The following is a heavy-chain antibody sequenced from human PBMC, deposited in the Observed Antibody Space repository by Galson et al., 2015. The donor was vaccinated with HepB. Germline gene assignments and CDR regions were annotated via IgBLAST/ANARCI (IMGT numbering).Heavy chain of an antibody. Sequence: SLRLSCAASGFTFSSAWMSWVRQAPGKGLEWVGRIKSKVDGGTSDYAAPVKGRFTFSRDDSTLYLQMNSLKTEDTAVYYCTTDDYGRKFDYWGQGTLVTVSS. V-gene: IGHV3-15*01. CDR2: IKSKVDGGTS. J-gene: IGHJ4*02. CDR1: GFTFSSAW. CDR3: TTDDYGRKFDY. D-gene: IGHD4/OR15-4a*01.